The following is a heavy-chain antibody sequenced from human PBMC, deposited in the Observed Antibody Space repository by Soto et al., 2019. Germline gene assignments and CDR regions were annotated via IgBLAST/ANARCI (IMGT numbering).Heavy chain of an antibody. Sequence: ASVKVSCKASGGTFSSYAISWVRQAPGQGLEWMGGIIPIFGTANYAQKFQGRVTITADESTSTAYMELSSLRSEDTAVYYCARGAFGGSSSLVNYYYGMDVWGQGTTVTVSS. CDR3: ARGAFGGSSSLVNYYYGMDV. CDR1: GGTFSSYA. D-gene: IGHD6-6*01. CDR2: IIPIFGTA. J-gene: IGHJ6*02. V-gene: IGHV1-69*13.